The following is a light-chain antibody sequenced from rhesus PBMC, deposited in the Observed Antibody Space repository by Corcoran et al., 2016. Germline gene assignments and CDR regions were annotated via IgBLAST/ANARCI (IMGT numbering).Light chain of an antibody. J-gene: IGKJ2*01. CDR2: GAS. CDR1: QSVGSY. Sequence: ETVVTQSPATLSLSAGERATLSCRASQSVGSYLAWYQQKPGQAPRLLVYGASSRATGIPDRFSGRGSGTEFTFTISSLEPKDVGIYYCQPSSKFYSFGQGTKVEI. V-gene: IGKV3-24*04. CDR3: QPSSKFYS.